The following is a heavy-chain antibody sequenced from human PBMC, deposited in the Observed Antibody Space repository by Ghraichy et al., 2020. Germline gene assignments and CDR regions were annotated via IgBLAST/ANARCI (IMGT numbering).Heavy chain of an antibody. V-gene: IGHV3-7*03. Sequence: AGSLRLSCVGSGFTFSSHWMSWVRQVPGKGLEWVANIKRDGSQKYYVGSLKGRFTISRDNAKNSLYLQMSSVRAGDTAVYYCARDSGDWTLDYWGQGTLVTVSS. CDR3: ARDSGDWTLDY. CDR2: IKRDGSQK. J-gene: IGHJ4*02. D-gene: IGHD2-21*02. CDR1: GFTFSSHW.